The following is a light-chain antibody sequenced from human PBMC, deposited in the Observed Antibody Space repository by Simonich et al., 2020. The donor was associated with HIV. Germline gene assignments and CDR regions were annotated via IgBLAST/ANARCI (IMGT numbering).Light chain of an antibody. Sequence: QSALTQPASVSGSPGQSITISCTGTSSDVGGYNYVSWYQQHPGKAPKLMCYDVSKRPSGVSNRFSGSKSGNTASRTISGLQAEDEADYYCSSYTSSSTLVFGGGTKLTVL. CDR1: SSDVGGYNY. CDR2: DVS. V-gene: IGLV2-14*01. J-gene: IGLJ3*02. CDR3: SSYTSSSTLV.